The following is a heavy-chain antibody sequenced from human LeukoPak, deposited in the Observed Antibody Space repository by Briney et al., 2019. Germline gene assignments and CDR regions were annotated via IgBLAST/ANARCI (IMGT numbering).Heavy chain of an antibody. CDR2: ISGSGGST. Sequence: PGGSLRLSCAASGFTFSGYAMYWVRQAPGKGLEWVSAISGSGGSTYYADSVKGRFTISRDNSKNTLYLQMNSLRAEDTAVYYCAKDQFQIAVAGYFDHWGQGTLVTVSS. V-gene: IGHV3-23*01. D-gene: IGHD6-19*01. J-gene: IGHJ4*02. CDR1: GFTFSGYA. CDR3: AKDQFQIAVAGYFDH.